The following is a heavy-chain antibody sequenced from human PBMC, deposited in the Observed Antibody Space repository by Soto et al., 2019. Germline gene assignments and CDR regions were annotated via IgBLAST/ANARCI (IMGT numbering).Heavy chain of an antibody. CDR3: AHDFRGSEIYTGDCFDS. CDR2: VFWDDDK. Sequence: QITLKESGPTLVKPTQTLTLTCSFSGFSLSTIGGAVGWIRQPPGKALEFIALVFWDDDKRYNTSLTSRFTNPKNTSKNQVVLTMTNMDPVDNASYYCAHDFRGSEIYTGDCFDSCGHGPLFTVTS. CDR1: GFSLSTIGGA. D-gene: IGHD3-10*01. V-gene: IGHV2-5*02. J-gene: IGHJ5*01.